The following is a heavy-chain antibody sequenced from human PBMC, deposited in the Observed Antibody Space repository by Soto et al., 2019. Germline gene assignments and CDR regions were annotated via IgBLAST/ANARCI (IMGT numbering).Heavy chain of an antibody. V-gene: IGHV4-61*01. D-gene: IGHD2-15*01. J-gene: IGHJ6*02. CDR1: GGSVSSGSCY. CDR2: IYYSGST. Sequence: SETLSLTCTVSGGSVSSGSCYWSWIRQPPGKGLEWIGYIYYSGSTNYNPSLKSRVTISVDTSKNQFSLKLSSVTAADTAVYYCARTVVAATRNYYYGMDVWGQGTTVTVYS. CDR3: ARTVVAATRNYYYGMDV.